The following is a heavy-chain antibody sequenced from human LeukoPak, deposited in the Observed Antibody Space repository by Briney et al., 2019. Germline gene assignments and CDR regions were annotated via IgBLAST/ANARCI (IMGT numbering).Heavy chain of an antibody. J-gene: IGHJ3*02. CDR1: GVSLTSGSYY. V-gene: IGHV4-31*01. CDR3: ARDSPDFRHSGSYGVFDI. D-gene: IGHD1-26*01. Sequence: SETLSLTCTVSGVSLTSGSYYWSWIRQHPGSCLEWIGYIYYSGSTYYNPSLKSPLTMTVDTSKNQYSLKLSSVTAADTAVYYCARDSPDFRHSGSYGVFDIWGQGTMVTVSS. CDR2: IYYSGST.